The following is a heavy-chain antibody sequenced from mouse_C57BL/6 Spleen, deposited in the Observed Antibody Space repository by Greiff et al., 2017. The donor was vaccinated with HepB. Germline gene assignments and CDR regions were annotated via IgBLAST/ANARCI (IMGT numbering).Heavy chain of an antibody. CDR2: IDPSDSET. V-gene: IGHV1-52*01. CDR1: GYTFTSYW. D-gene: IGHD1-1*01. CDR3: ARGSTWYFDV. J-gene: IGHJ1*03. Sequence: QVQLQQPGAELVRPGSSVKLSCKASGYTFTSYWMHWVKQRPIQGLEWIGNIDPSDSETHYNQKFKNKATLTVDKSSSTAYMQRSSLTSEDSAVYYCARGSTWYFDVWGTGTTVTVSS.